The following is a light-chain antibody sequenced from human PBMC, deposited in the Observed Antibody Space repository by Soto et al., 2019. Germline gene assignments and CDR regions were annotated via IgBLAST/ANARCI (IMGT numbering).Light chain of an antibody. V-gene: IGLV2-14*01. Sequence: QSVLTQPASVSGSPGQSITISCTGTSSDVGGYNYVSWYQHHPGKAPKLMIYEVSNRPSGVSNRFSGSKSGNTASLTISGLQAEDEAGYYCSSYTSSSTYVVFGGG. CDR1: SSDVGGYNY. J-gene: IGLJ2*01. CDR3: SSYTSSSTYVV. CDR2: EVS.